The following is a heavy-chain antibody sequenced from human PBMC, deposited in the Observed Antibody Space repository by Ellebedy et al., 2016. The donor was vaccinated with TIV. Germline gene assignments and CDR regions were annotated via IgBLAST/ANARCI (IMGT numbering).Heavy chain of an antibody. CDR1: GGTFSSYA. Sequence: SVKVSCXASGGTFSSYAISWVRQAPGQGLEWMGGIIPIFGTANYAQKFQGRVTITADESTSTAYMELSSLRSEDTAVYYCARGEYQLLRPNWFDPWGQGTLVTVSS. D-gene: IGHD2-2*01. V-gene: IGHV1-69*13. CDR2: IIPIFGTA. J-gene: IGHJ5*02. CDR3: ARGEYQLLRPNWFDP.